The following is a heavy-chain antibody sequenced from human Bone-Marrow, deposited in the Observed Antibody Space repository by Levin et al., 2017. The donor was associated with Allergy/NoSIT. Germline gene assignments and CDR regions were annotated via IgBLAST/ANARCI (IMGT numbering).Heavy chain of an antibody. V-gene: IGHV2-5*02. CDR2: IYWDDDK. CDR3: AHTRGTDILATYVEYLQH. J-gene: IGHJ1*01. D-gene: IGHD5-12*01. Sequence: SGPTLVKPTQTLTLTCTFSGFSLSTGGVGVGWIRQPPGKALEWLALIYWDDDKRYSPSLKSRLTITKDTSKNQVVLTMTNMDPVDTATDYCAHTRGTDILATYVEYLQHWGQGTLVTVSS. CDR1: GFSLSTGGVG.